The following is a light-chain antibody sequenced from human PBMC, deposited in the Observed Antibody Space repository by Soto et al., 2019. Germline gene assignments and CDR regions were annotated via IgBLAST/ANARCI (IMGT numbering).Light chain of an antibody. CDR3: SSYAGSNAFV. J-gene: IGLJ1*01. Sequence: QSVLTQPPSASGSPGQSVTISCTGTSSDVGGYNFVSWYQHHPGKVPRLMIYEVNKRPSGVPDRFSGSKSGNTASLTVSGLQAEDEADYSGSSYAGSNAFVFGTGTKVTVL. CDR1: SSDVGGYNF. CDR2: EVN. V-gene: IGLV2-8*01.